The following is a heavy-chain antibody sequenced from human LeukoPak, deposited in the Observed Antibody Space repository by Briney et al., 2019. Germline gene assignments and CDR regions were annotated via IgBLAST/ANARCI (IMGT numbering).Heavy chain of an antibody. J-gene: IGHJ4*02. D-gene: IGHD3-3*01. CDR2: ISNDGSRK. CDR3: ARDRAWNYFDY. Sequence: PGRSLRLSCAASGFTFSRHGMHWVRQAPGKGLEWVAIISNDGSRKYYAHSVEGRFTTSRDNSKNTLYLQMDSLRAEDTTVYYCARDRAWNYFDYWGQGTLVTVSS. V-gene: IGHV3-30*03. CDR1: GFTFSRHG.